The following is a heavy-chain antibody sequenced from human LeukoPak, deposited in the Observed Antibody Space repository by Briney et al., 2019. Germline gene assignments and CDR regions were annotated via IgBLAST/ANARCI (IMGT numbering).Heavy chain of an antibody. Sequence: PGRSLRLSCAASGFTFSTYAMHWVRQAPGKGLEWVAVISYDGSNTYYSDSVRGRFTISRDNSENTLSLQMSSLRPEDTAVYYCARAGQDLGFYFYYMDVWGTGTTVTVSS. CDR3: ARAGQDLGFYFYYMDV. V-gene: IGHV3-30-3*01. J-gene: IGHJ6*03. D-gene: IGHD3-10*01. CDR1: GFTFSTYA. CDR2: ISYDGSNT.